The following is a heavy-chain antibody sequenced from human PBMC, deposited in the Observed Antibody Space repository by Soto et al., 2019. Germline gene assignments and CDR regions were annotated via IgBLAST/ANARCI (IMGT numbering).Heavy chain of an antibody. J-gene: IGHJ4*02. V-gene: IGHV1-46*03. CDR2: IIPSGGST. CDR1: GYTFSSYY. Sequence: QVQLVQSGAEVKKPGASVKVSCKAYGYTFSSYYMHWVRQASGQEIEWMGIIIPSGGSTSYAQKFQGRVTMSRDTSTSTVYMELSSLRSEDTAVYYCARGYSSGWYAGGDYWGQGTLVTVSS. CDR3: ARGYSSGWYAGGDY. D-gene: IGHD6-19*01.